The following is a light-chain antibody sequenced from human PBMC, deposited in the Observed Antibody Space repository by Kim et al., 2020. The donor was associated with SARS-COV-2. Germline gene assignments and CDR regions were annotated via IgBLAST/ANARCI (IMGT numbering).Light chain of an antibody. J-gene: IGLJ2*01. CDR1: KLGDKY. V-gene: IGLV3-1*01. CDR2: EDN. CDR3: QAWDTSIVV. Sequence: SYELTQPPSVSVSPGQTASITCSGDKLGDKYACWYQQKPGQSPLLVIYEDNKRPSGIPERFSGSNSGNTATLTISGTQAMDEADYYCQAWDTSIVVFGGGTQLTVL.